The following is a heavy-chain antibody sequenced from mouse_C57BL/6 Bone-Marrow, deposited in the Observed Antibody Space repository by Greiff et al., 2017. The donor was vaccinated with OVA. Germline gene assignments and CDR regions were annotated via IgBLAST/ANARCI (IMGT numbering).Heavy chain of an antibody. V-gene: IGHV1-78*01. CDR1: GYTFTDHT. D-gene: IGHD1-1*01. CDR2: IYPRDGST. J-gene: IGHJ1*03. Sequence: VQLMESDAELVKPGASVKISCKVSGYTFTDHTIHWMKQRPEQGLEWIGYIYPRDGSTKYNEKFKGKATLTADKSSSTAYMQLNSLTSEDSAVYFCAREGPITTVVAKDWYFDVWGTGTTVTVSS. CDR3: AREGPITTVVAKDWYFDV.